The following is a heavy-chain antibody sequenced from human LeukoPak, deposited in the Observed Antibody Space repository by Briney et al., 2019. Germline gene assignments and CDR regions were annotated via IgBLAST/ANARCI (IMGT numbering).Heavy chain of an antibody. CDR3: ARDKKPSYYYGSGSYKGMDV. Sequence: SVKVSCKASGGTFSSYAISWVRQAPGQGLEWMGGIIPIFGTANYAQKFQGRVTITADESTSTAYMELSSLRSEDTAVYYCARDKKPSYYYGSGSYKGMDVWGKGTTVTVTS. CDR1: GGTFSSYA. D-gene: IGHD3-10*01. CDR2: IIPIFGTA. J-gene: IGHJ6*04. V-gene: IGHV1-69*13.